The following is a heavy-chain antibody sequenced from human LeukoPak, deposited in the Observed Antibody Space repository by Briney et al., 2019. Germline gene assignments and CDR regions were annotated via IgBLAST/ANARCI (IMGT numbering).Heavy chain of an antibody. CDR3: ARDKRGDFWSGYPSYYMDV. D-gene: IGHD3-3*01. Sequence: SQTLSLTCAISGDSVSSNSAAWNWIRQSPSRGLEWLGRTYYRSKWYIDYAVSVKSRITINPDTSKNQFSLQLNSVTPEDTAVYYCARDKRGDFWSGYPSYYMDVWGKGTTVTVSS. CDR1: GDSVSSNSAA. J-gene: IGHJ6*03. CDR2: TYYRSKWYI. V-gene: IGHV6-1*01.